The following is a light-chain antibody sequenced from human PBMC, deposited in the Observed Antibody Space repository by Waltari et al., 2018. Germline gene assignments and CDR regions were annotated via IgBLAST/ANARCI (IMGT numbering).Light chain of an antibody. V-gene: IGKV1-NL1*01. CDR2: AAS. CDR3: QLYYGDSLT. J-gene: IGKJ4*01. CDR1: QGISNS. Sequence: DIQMTQSPSSLSESVGDTVTITCRASQGISNSLAWYQQKPGEAPKLLLSAASRLESGVPSRFSGSGSGTDYTLTISRLQPEDLATYFCQLYYGDSLTFGGGTKVEIK.